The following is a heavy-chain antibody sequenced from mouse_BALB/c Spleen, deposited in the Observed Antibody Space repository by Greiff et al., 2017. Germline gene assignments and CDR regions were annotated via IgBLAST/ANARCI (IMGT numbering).Heavy chain of an antibody. V-gene: IGHV5-17*02. CDR3: ARGDGSSWFAY. CDR2: ISSGSSTI. D-gene: IGHD1-1*01. J-gene: IGHJ3*01. Sequence: DVKLVESGGGLVQPGGSRKLSCAASGFTFSSFGMHWVRQAPEKGLEWVAYISSGSSTIYYADTVKGRFTISRDNPKNTLFLQMTSLRSEDTAMYYCARGDGSSWFAYWGQGTLVTVSA. CDR1: GFTFSSFG.